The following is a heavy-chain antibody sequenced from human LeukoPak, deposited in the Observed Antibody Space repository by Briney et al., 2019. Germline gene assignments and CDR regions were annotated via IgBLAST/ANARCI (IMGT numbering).Heavy chain of an antibody. CDR1: GFTFSSYA. CDR2: ISGSGGST. Sequence: GGSLRLSCAASGFTFSSYAMSWVRQAPGKGLEWVSSISGSGGSTYSADSVKGRFTISRDNSKNTLYLQMNSLRAEDTAVYYCAKDSLGYCSGGSCYGRYYFDYWGQGTLVTVSS. J-gene: IGHJ4*02. V-gene: IGHV3-23*01. CDR3: AKDSLGYCSGGSCYGRYYFDY. D-gene: IGHD2-15*01.